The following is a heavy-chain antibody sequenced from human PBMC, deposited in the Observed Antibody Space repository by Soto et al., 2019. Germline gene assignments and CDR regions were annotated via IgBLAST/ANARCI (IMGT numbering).Heavy chain of an antibody. CDR2: IKQDGSEK. CDR1: RFSFSSYW. CDR3: ARGGSAYDWNYAVRYWFDP. Sequence: EVQLVESGGGLVQPGGSLRLSCAASRFSFSSYWMTWVRQAPGKGLEWVANIKQDGSEKYYVDSVKGRFTISRDNAKNSLYLQMNSLRAEDTAVYYCARGGSAYDWNYAVRYWFDPWGQGTLVTVSS. J-gene: IGHJ5*02. V-gene: IGHV3-7*04. D-gene: IGHD1-7*01.